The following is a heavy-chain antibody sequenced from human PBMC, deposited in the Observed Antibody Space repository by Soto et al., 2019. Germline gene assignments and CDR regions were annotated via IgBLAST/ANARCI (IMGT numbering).Heavy chain of an antibody. J-gene: IGHJ6*02. CDR3: AREEVEMATKGSYYYGMDV. V-gene: IGHV6-1*01. CDR1: GDSVSSNSAA. D-gene: IGHD1-26*01. CDR2: TYYRSKWYN. Sequence: PSQTLSLTCAISGDSVSSNSAAWNWIRQSPSRGLEWLGRTYYRSKWYNDYAVPVKSRITINPDTSKNQFSLQLNSVTPEDTAVYYCAREEVEMATKGSYYYGMDVWGQGTTVTVSS.